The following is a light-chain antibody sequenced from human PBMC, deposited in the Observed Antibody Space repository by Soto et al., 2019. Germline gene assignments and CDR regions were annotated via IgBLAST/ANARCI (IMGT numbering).Light chain of an antibody. CDR3: QQYGSAPYT. Sequence: EIALTQSPGTLSLSPGERATLSCRASQTLNSGYLAWYQQNPGQAPRLLIYGASNRATGIPERFSGSGSGTDFTLTISRLEPEDSAVYYCQQYGSAPYTFGQGTKLEIK. V-gene: IGKV3-20*01. CDR1: QTLNSGY. CDR2: GAS. J-gene: IGKJ2*01.